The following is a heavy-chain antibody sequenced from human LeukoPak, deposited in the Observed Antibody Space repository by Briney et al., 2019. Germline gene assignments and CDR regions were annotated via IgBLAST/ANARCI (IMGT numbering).Heavy chain of an antibody. D-gene: IGHD2-21*02. J-gene: IGHJ3*02. CDR1: GFTFSSYS. CDR2: ISGGSSII. CDR3: ARDRCGGDCYRAFDI. V-gene: IGHV3-48*02. Sequence: GGSLRLSCAASGFTFSSYSMKWVRQAPGKGLEWVSYISGGSSIIYYADSVKGRFTISRDNAKNSLYLQMNSLRDEDTAVYYCARDRCGGDCYRAFDIWGQGTMVTVSS.